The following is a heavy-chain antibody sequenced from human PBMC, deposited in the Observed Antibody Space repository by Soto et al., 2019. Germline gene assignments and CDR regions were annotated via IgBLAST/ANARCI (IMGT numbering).Heavy chain of an antibody. J-gene: IGHJ4*02. CDR3: ARGGGYYGSGAYYRGYFDH. Sequence: QVQLVQSGAEVKKPGASVTVSCKASGYSVDNYTIHWVRQAPGQGLEWMGWLNPDTASTKFSPKFQGRVIITRDKSANTAFMQLTSLTSDDTALYYCARGGGYYGSGAYYRGYFDHWGLGTLVAVSS. V-gene: IGHV1-3*01. CDR1: GYSVDNYT. CDR2: LNPDTAST. D-gene: IGHD3-10*01.